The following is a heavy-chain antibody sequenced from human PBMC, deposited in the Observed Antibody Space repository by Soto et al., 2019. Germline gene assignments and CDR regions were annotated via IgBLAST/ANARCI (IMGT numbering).Heavy chain of an antibody. V-gene: IGHV1-8*01. Sequence: QVQLVQSGAEVKKPGALVKVSCKASGYTFTSYDINWVRQATGQGLEWMGWMNPNSGNTGYAQKFQGRVTMTRNTSISTAYMELSSLRSEDTAVYYCARGPVVGAYYYYYGMDVWGQGTTVTVSS. CDR3: ARGPVVGAYYYYYGMDV. CDR1: GYTFTSYD. D-gene: IGHD1-26*01. CDR2: MNPNSGNT. J-gene: IGHJ6*02.